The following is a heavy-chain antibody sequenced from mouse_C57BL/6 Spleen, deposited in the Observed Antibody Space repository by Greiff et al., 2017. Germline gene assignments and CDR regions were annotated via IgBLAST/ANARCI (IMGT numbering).Heavy chain of an antibody. V-gene: IGHV3-6*01. D-gene: IGHD2-3*01. Sequence: EVKLQESGPGLVKPSQSLSLTCSVTGYSITSGYYWNWIRQFPGNKLEWMGYISYDGSNNYNPSLKNRISITRDTSKNQFFLKLNSVTTEDTATYYCASLPGGLLQYFDVWGTGTTVTVSS. J-gene: IGHJ1*03. CDR2: ISYDGSN. CDR1: GYSITSGYY. CDR3: ASLPGGLLQYFDV.